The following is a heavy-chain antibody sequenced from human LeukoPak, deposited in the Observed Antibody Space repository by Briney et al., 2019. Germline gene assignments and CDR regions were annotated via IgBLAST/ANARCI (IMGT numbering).Heavy chain of an antibody. CDR1: GFTFDDYA. D-gene: IGHD5-24*01. Sequence: PGRSLRLSCAASGFTFDDYAMHWVRQAPGKGLEWVSGISWNSGSIGYADSVKGRFTISRDNAKNSLYLQMNSLRAEDTALYYCAKDLGSEMATPDYWGQGTLVTVSS. V-gene: IGHV3-9*01. CDR2: ISWNSGSI. J-gene: IGHJ4*01. CDR3: AKDLGSEMATPDY.